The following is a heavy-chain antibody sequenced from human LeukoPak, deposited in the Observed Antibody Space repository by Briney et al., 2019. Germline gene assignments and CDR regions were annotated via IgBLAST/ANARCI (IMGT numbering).Heavy chain of an antibody. CDR1: GFGFSTYG. Sequence: GGSLRLSRAASGFGFSTYGIHWVRQAPGKGLEWVAVMWYDGSKDYYADSVKGRFTISRDTSKNTLYLQMNNLRAEDTAVYYCAKDRETYEYTFDYWGQGTLVTVSS. CDR2: MWYDGSKD. J-gene: IGHJ4*02. V-gene: IGHV3-33*06. D-gene: IGHD6-6*01. CDR3: AKDRETYEYTFDY.